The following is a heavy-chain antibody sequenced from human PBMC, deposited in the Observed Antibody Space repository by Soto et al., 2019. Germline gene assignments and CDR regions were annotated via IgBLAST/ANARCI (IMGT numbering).Heavy chain of an antibody. V-gene: IGHV3-15*01. CDR3: TTDHDVGGVGVVAATPVDY. D-gene: IGHD2-15*01. CDR1: GFTFSNAW. J-gene: IGHJ4*02. Sequence: EVQLVESGGGLVKPGGSLRLSCAASGFTFSNAWMSWVRQAPGKGLEWVGRIKSKTDGGTTDYAAPVKGRFTISRDDSKNTLYQQLNSLKTEDTAVYYCTTDHDVGGVGVVAATPVDYWGQGTLVTVSS. CDR2: IKSKTDGGTT.